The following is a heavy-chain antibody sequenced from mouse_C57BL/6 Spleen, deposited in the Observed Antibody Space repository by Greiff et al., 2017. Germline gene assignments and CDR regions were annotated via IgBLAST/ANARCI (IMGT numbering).Heavy chain of an antibody. CDR3: ARVEYGNYVGY. Sequence: QVQLKQSGPELVKPGASVKISCKASGYAFSSSWMNWVKQRPGKGLEWIGRIYPGDGDTNYNGKFKGKATLTADKSSSTAYMQLSSLTSEDSAVYFCARVEYGNYVGYWGQGTTLTVSS. CDR1: GYAFSSSW. CDR2: IYPGDGDT. V-gene: IGHV1-82*01. J-gene: IGHJ2*01. D-gene: IGHD2-1*01.